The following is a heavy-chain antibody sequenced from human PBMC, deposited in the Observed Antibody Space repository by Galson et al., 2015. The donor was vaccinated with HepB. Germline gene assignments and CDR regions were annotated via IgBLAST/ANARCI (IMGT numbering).Heavy chain of an antibody. CDR3: ARTITPAPIPLFDS. V-gene: IGHV3-74*01. J-gene: IGHJ4*02. CDR1: GFTFSNYR. Sequence: SLRLSCAASGFTFSNYRMHWVRQVPGKGLVWVSRIKSNGETADYADSVKGRFTISRDNAKNRLFMDMDSLTVEDTAVYFCARTITPAPIPLFDSWGQGTLVTVSS. CDR2: IKSNGETA. D-gene: IGHD3-10*01.